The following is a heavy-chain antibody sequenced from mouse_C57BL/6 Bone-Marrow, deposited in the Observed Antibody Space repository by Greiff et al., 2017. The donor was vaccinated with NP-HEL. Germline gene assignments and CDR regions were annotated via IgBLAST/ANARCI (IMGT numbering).Heavy chain of an antibody. V-gene: IGHV1-76*01. D-gene: IGHD1-1*01. J-gene: IGHJ3*01. Sequence: QVQLQQSGAELVRPGASVKLSCKASGYTFTDYYINWVKQRPGQGLEWIARIYPGSGNTYYNEKFKGKATLTAEKSSSTAYMQLSSLTSEDSAVYFCARSHYYGSSYSGAYWGQGTLVTVSA. CDR1: GYTFTDYY. CDR3: ARSHYYGSSYSGAY. CDR2: IYPGSGNT.